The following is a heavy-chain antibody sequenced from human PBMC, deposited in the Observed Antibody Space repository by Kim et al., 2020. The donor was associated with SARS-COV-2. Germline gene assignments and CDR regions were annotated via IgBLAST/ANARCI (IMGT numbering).Heavy chain of an antibody. D-gene: IGHD3-9*01. Sequence: ASVKVSCKVSGYTLTELSIHWVRQAPGKGLEWMGGFDPEDGETIYAQKFQGRVTMTEDTSTDTAYMELSSLRSEDTAVYYCATASNYDILTGYSHPPDYWGQGTLVTVSS. CDR3: ATASNYDILTGYSHPPDY. J-gene: IGHJ4*02. CDR2: FDPEDGET. CDR1: GYTLTELS. V-gene: IGHV1-24*01.